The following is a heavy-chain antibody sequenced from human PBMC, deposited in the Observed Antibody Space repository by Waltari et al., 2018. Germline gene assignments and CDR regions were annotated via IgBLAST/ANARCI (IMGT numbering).Heavy chain of an antibody. D-gene: IGHD6-25*01. J-gene: IGHJ4*01. CDR2: IVPSGGST. Sequence: EVQLLESGGGLVQPGGSLRLSCATSGFTFSSYAMNWVRQAPGEGLEWVSSIVPSGGSTYYADSVKGRCTISRDTSKNTMSLHMQNLRAEDTAVYFCASSSGWPRVVDYWGQGTLVTVSS. CDR3: ASSSGWPRVVDY. V-gene: IGHV3-23*01. CDR1: GFTFSSYA.